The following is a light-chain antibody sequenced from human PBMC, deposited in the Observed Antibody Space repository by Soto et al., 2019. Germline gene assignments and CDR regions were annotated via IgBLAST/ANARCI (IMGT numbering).Light chain of an antibody. CDR2: AAS. J-gene: IGKJ1*01. CDR3: LQDYNYPWT. Sequence: AIQMTQSPSSLSASKGDRVTITCRASQDIKNDFGWYQEKLGQAPKLLIYAASNLQSGVPSRFSGSGSGTDFTLTISSLQPEDFATYYCLQDYNYPWTFGQGTKVEV. V-gene: IGKV1-6*01. CDR1: QDIKND.